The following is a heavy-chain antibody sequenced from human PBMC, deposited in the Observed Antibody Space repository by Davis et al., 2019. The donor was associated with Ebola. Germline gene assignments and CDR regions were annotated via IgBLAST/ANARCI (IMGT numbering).Heavy chain of an antibody. CDR1: GGSFSGYY. Sequence: MPGGSLRLSCAVYGGSFSGYYWSWIRQPPGKGLEWIGEINHSGSTNYNPSLKNRVTISVDTSKNQFSLKLSSVTAADTAVYYCARRHGGPGNYWFDPWGQGTLVTVSS. CDR2: INHSGST. V-gene: IGHV4-34*01. D-gene: IGHD3-10*01. CDR3: ARRHGGPGNYWFDP. J-gene: IGHJ5*02.